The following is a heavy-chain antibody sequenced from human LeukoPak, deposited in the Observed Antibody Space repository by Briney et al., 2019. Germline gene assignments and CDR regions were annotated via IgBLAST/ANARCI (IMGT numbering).Heavy chain of an antibody. CDR1: GGSISSYY. D-gene: IGHD3-22*01. J-gene: IGHJ3*02. V-gene: IGHV4-59*01. Sequence: SETLSLTCTVSGGSISSYYWSWIRQPPGKGLEWIGYIYYSGSTNYNPSLKSRVTISVDTSKNQFSLKLSSVTAADTAVYYRATWTLPYYYDSRTGAFDIWGQGTMVTVSS. CDR3: ATWTLPYYYDSRTGAFDI. CDR2: IYYSGST.